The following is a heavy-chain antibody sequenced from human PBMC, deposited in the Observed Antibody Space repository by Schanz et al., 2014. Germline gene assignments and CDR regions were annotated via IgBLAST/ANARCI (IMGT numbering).Heavy chain of an antibody. V-gene: IGHV1-69*09. J-gene: IGHJ4*02. CDR3: ARSNYYDNSDYYNSFDY. CDR1: GYTFTSDS. D-gene: IGHD3-22*01. Sequence: QVQLVQSGTEVKKPGASVKVSCKASGYTFTSDSMHWVRQAPGQGLEWMGRIIPSLGLAKYEQKFQDKVTITADTSTTPAYMELSGLRSEDTAVYYCARSNYYDNSDYYNSFDYWGQGTLVTVSS. CDR2: IIPSLGLA.